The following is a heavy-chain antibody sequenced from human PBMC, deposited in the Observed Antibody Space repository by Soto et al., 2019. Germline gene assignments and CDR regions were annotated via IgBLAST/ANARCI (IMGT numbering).Heavy chain of an antibody. CDR1: GYSFTSYW. J-gene: IGHJ4*02. CDR2: IYPGDSDT. CDR3: ARLAAGYCSSTSCYFDY. D-gene: IGHD2-2*01. Sequence: GESLKISCKGSGYSFTSYWIGWVRQMPGKGLEWMGTIYPGDSDTRYSPSFQGQVTISADKSISTAYLQWSSLKASDTAMYYCARLAAGYCSSTSCYFDYWGQGTLVTVSS. V-gene: IGHV5-51*01.